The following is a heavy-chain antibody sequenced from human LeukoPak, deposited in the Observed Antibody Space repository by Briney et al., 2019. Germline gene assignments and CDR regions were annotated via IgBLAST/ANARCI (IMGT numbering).Heavy chain of an antibody. CDR3: ARDRAVVVTATDNYYYGMDV. CDR1: GFTFRTYW. D-gene: IGHD2-21*02. V-gene: IGHV3-74*01. CDR2: INSDGSST. J-gene: IGHJ6*02. Sequence: GGSLRLSCAASGFTFRTYWMHWVRQAPGKGLVWVSRINSDGSSTRYADSVKGRFTISRDDAKNSLYLQMNSLRAEDTAVYYCARDRAVVVTATDNYYYGMDVWGQGTTVTVSS.